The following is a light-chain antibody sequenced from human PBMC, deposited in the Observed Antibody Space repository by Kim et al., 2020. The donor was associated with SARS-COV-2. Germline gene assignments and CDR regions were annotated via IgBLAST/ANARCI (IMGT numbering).Light chain of an antibody. CDR3: HQYASSPLT. V-gene: IGKV3D-20*01. CDR2: HAS. CDR1: QSVGATY. Sequence: EIVLTQSPATLSLSPGERATLSCGASQSVGATYLAWFQLKPGLAPRLLIYHASSRATGVPDRFSGSGSGTDFTLTISRLEPEDFAVYYCHQYASSPLTFGGGTKVDIK. J-gene: IGKJ4*01.